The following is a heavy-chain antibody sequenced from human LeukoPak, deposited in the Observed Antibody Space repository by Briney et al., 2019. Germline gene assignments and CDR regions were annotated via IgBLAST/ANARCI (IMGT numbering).Heavy chain of an antibody. J-gene: IGHJ3*02. V-gene: IGHV3-74*01. CDR3: ARERQWLTHAFDI. CDR1: GFTFSSYS. Sequence: GGSLRLSCAASGFTFSSYSMNWVRQAPGKGLVWVSRIKSDGSSISYADSVKGRLTISRDNAKNTLYLQMNSLRAEDTAVYYCARERQWLTHAFDIWGQGTMVTVSS. D-gene: IGHD6-19*01. CDR2: IKSDGSSI.